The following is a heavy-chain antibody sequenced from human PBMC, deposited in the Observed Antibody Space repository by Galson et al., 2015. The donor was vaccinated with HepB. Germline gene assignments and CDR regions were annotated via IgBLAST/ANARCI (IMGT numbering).Heavy chain of an antibody. CDR2: INAGNGNT. J-gene: IGHJ4*02. CDR1: GYTFTSYA. V-gene: IGHV1-3*01. CDR3: ARDFSGSYYPFLGY. Sequence: SVKVSCKASGYTFTSYAMHWVRQAPGQRLEWMGWINAGNGNTKYSQKFQGRVTITRDTSASTAYMELSSLRSEDTAVYYCARDFSGSYYPFLGYWGQGTLVTVSS. D-gene: IGHD1-26*01.